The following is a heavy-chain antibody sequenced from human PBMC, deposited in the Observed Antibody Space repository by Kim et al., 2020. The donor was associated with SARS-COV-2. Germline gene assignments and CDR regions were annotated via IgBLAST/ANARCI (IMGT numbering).Heavy chain of an antibody. D-gene: IGHD6-13*01. CDR3: AEDHAPAGSYGMDV. J-gene: IGHJ6*02. Sequence: YADSVKGRFTISRANHKNTLYLQMNSLRGDDTAVYYCAEDHAPAGSYGMDVWGHGTTVTVS. V-gene: IGHV3-23*01.